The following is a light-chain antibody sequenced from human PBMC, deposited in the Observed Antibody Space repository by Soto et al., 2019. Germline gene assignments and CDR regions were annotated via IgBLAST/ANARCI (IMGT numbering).Light chain of an antibody. V-gene: IGLV2-23*01. J-gene: IGLJ1*01. Sequence: QSVLTQPASVSGSPGQSITISCTGSSSAVGTFRLVSWYQHHPGKVPKLIIYEGSKRPSGVSNRFSGSEPGNTASLTISGLQAEDEADYYCCSSVPGRTSVFGTGTKVTVL. CDR1: SSAVGTFRL. CDR3: CSSVPGRTSV. CDR2: EGS.